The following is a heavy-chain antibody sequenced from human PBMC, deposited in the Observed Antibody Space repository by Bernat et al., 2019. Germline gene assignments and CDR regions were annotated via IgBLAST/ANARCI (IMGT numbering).Heavy chain of an antibody. CDR2: INPNRGGT. Sequence: QVQLVQSGAEVKKPGASVKVSCKASGYTFTGYYMHWVRQAPGQGLEWMGWINPNRGGTNYTQKFRGWVTMTRDTSISTDYMELSRLRSDDTAVYYCARAGSYGDYVFDDWGQGTLVTVSS. V-gene: IGHV1-2*04. J-gene: IGHJ4*02. D-gene: IGHD4-17*01. CDR1: GYTFTGYY. CDR3: ARAGSYGDYVFDD.